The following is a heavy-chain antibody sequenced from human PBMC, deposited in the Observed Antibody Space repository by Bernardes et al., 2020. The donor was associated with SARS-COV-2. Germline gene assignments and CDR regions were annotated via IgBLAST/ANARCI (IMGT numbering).Heavy chain of an antibody. CDR2: TRNNDDSYTT. CDR1: GFTFSEHY. V-gene: IGHV3-72*01. J-gene: IGHJ4*02. CDR3: ARLSIYCGGVCYSDY. Sequence: GGSLRLSCAASGFTFSEHYFDWVPQATGKGLDWVGRTRNNDDSYTTEYTASVKGRFTITRDDSKNSLYLQMNSRKTEDTAVYYCARLSIYCGGVCYSDYWGQGTLVTVSS. D-gene: IGHD2-21*02.